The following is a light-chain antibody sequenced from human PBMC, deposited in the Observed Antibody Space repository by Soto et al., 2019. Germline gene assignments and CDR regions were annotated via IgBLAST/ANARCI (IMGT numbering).Light chain of an antibody. V-gene: IGLV2-14*01. CDR1: SSDVGGYNY. J-gene: IGLJ1*01. Sequence: QSVLTQPASVPGSPGQSITISCTGTSSDVGGYNYVSWYQQHPGTAPKLMIYEVSNRPSGLSNRFSGSKSGNTASLTISGLQAEDEADYYCSSYTSSSSLYVFGTGTKVTVL. CDR3: SSYTSSSSLYV. CDR2: EVS.